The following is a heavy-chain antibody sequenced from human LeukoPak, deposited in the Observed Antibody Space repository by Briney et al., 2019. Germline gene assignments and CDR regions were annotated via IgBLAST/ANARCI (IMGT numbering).Heavy chain of an antibody. CDR3: ARVEWVRPARDYYYGMDV. CDR2: IIPIFGTA. V-gene: IGHV1-69*01. J-gene: IGHJ6*02. D-gene: IGHD1-26*01. Sequence: KVSCKASGYTFTGYYMHWVRQAPGQGLEWMGGIIPIFGTANYAQKFQGRVTITADESTSTAYMELSSLRSEDTAVYYCARVEWVRPARDYYYGMDVWGQGTTVTVSS. CDR1: GYTFTGYY.